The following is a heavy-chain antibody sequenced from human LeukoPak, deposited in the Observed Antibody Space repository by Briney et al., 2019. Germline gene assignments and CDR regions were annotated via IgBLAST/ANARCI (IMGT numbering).Heavy chain of an antibody. D-gene: IGHD3-9*01. CDR2: FDPEDGET. CDR1: GYTLTELS. J-gene: IGHJ4*02. CDR3: ATGLIRYFDWLRAYYFDY. Sequence: ASVKVSCKVSGYTLTELSMHWARQAPGKGLEWMGGFDPEDGETIYAQKFQGRVTMTEDTSTDTAYMELSSLRSEDTAVYYCATGLIRYFDWLRAYYFDYWGQGTLVTVSS. V-gene: IGHV1-24*01.